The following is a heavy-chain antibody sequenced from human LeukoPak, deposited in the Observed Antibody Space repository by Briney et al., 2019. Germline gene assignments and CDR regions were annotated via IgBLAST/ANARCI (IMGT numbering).Heavy chain of an antibody. CDR2: IIISGSTI. CDR1: GFTFSDYY. V-gene: IGHV3-11*04. CDR3: AREPTAMIL. D-gene: IGHD5-18*01. Sequence: GGSLRLSCAASGFTFSDYYMSGIRQAPGKGLYWFSSIIISGSTIYSAASVKGRFTISRDNAKNSLYLQMNSLRVEDTAVYYCAREPTAMILWGQGTLVTVSS. J-gene: IGHJ4*02.